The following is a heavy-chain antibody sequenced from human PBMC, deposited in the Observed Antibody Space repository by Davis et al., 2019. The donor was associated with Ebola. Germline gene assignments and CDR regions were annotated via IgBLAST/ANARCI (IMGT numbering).Heavy chain of an antibody. V-gene: IGHV1-69*08. CDR2: VIPILGTT. D-gene: IGHD2-2*01. CDR3: AHSKEDILVLSGRMDHYGMDV. CDR1: GVTLSSYN. J-gene: IGHJ6*02. Sequence: AASVKVSCKASGVTLSSYNINWVRLTPGQGLEWIGGVIPILGTTKKAQKFQGRVTITADKSTSTVYMELNRLRFEDTVVYYCAHSKEDILVLSGRMDHYGMDVWGQGTTVTVS.